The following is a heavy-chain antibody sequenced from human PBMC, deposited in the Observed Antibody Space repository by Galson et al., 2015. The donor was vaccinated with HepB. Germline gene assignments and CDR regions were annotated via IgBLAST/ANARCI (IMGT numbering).Heavy chain of an antibody. Sequence: SLRLSCAASGFTFSSYAMHWVRQAPGKGLEWVAVISYDGSNKYYADSVKGRFTISRDNSKNTLYLQMNSLRAEDTAVYYCARDLYYYGSGSSHYYYYGMDVWGQGTTVTVSS. CDR2: ISYDGSNK. J-gene: IGHJ6*02. CDR1: GFTFSSYA. D-gene: IGHD3-10*01. V-gene: IGHV3-30-3*01. CDR3: ARDLYYYGSGSSHYYYYGMDV.